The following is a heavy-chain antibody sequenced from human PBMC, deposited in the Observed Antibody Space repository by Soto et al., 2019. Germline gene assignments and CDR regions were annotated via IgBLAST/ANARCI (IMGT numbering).Heavy chain of an antibody. V-gene: IGHV3-21*01. CDR2: ISSSSSYI. Sequence: EVQLVESGGGLVKPGGSLRLSCAASGFTFSSYSMNWVRQAPGKGLEWVSSISSSSSYIYYADSVKGRFTISRDNAKNSLYLQMNSLRAEDTAVYYCARDYERSSWYSTTQGIDYWGQGTLVTVSS. CDR1: GFTFSSYS. D-gene: IGHD6-13*01. CDR3: ARDYERSSWYSTTQGIDY. J-gene: IGHJ4*02.